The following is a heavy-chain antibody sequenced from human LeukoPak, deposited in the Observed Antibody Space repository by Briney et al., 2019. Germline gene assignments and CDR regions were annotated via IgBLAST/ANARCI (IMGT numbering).Heavy chain of an antibody. CDR2: ISWNSGSI. CDR1: GFTFDDYA. Sequence: GGSLRLSCAASGFTFDDYAMHWVRQAPGKGLEWVSGISWNSGSIGYADSVKGRFTISRDNAKNSLYLQMNSLRAEDTALYYCAKDIFHYDILTGLGYDYWGQGTLVTVSS. J-gene: IGHJ4*02. CDR3: AKDIFHYDILTGLGYDY. D-gene: IGHD3-9*01. V-gene: IGHV3-9*01.